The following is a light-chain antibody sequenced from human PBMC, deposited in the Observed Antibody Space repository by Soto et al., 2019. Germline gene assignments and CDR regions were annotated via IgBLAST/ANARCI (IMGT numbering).Light chain of an antibody. CDR1: PSVSAN. CDR3: QQYNAWPT. CDR2: GAS. V-gene: IGKV3-15*01. J-gene: IGKJ1*01. Sequence: ILMTQSQATLSVSVGERATLPCRAGPSVSANVAWYQLKPGQAPRILIYGASTRATGIPARLSGSGSGTEFTLTISSLQSEDFAVYYCQQYNAWPTFGQGTKVDIK.